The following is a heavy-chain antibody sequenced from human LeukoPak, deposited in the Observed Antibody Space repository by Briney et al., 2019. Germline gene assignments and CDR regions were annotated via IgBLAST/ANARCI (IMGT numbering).Heavy chain of an antibody. CDR2: ISWNSGSI. Sequence: PGRSLRLSCAASGFTFDDYAMHWVRQAPGKGLEWVSGISWNSGSIGYADSVKGRFTISRDNAKNSLYLQMNSLRAEDMALYYCAKDITDGGGGDAFDIWGQGTMVTVSS. J-gene: IGHJ3*02. CDR1: GFTFDDYA. D-gene: IGHD3-16*01. CDR3: AKDITDGGGGDAFDI. V-gene: IGHV3-9*03.